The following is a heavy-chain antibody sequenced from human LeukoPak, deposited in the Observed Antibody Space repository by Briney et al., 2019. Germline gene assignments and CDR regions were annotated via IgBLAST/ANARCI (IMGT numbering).Heavy chain of an antibody. D-gene: IGHD4-17*01. CDR1: GGSMRSYY. CDR2: IFYSGTT. CDR3: ARGGPTVRALSSSDS. J-gene: IGHJ4*02. V-gene: IGHV4-59*01. Sequence: PSETLSLTCNVSGGSMRSYYWNWIRQSPGEGLQWLGHIFYSGTTNYNPSLESRVTISVDTSRNHFSLHLTSVTTADTAVYYCARGGPTVRALSSSDSWGQGTLVTVSS.